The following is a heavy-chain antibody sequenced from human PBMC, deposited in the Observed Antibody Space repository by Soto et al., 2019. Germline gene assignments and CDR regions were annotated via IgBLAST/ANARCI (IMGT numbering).Heavy chain of an antibody. CDR2: ISYDGSNK. J-gene: IGHJ6*02. D-gene: IGHD6-6*01. V-gene: IGHV3-30-3*01. CDR3: ARDRVAARPEYYYYGMDV. CDR1: GFTFSGYW. Sequence: GGSLRLSCAASGFTFSGYWMHWVRQAPGKGLEWVAVISYDGSNKYYADSVKGRFTISRDNSKNTLYLQMNSLRAEDTAVYYCARDRVAARPEYYYYGMDVWGQGTTVTVS.